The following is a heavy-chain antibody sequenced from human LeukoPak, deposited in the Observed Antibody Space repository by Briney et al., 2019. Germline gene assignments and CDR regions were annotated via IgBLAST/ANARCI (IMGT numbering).Heavy chain of an antibody. D-gene: IGHD3-22*01. J-gene: IGHJ4*02. V-gene: IGHV1-18*01. Sequence: EASVKVSCKASGYTFTSYGISWVRQAPGQRLEWMGWISAYNGNTNYAQKLQGRVTMTTDTSTSTAYMELRSLRSDDTAVYYCAREFVYYYDSSGYYYEDYWGQGTLVTVSS. CDR2: ISAYNGNT. CDR3: AREFVYYYDSSGYYYEDY. CDR1: GYTFTSYG.